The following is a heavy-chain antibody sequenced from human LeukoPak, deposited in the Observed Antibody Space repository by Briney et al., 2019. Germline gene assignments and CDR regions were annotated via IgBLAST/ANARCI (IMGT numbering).Heavy chain of an antibody. CDR1: GFSLNTPRVA. D-gene: IGHD6-19*01. J-gene: IGHJ4*02. CDR2: IFWDDDK. V-gene: IGHV2-5*02. CDR3: SHKTLGVAAYYFDY. Sequence: SGPTLVNPTQTLTLTCTLSGFSLNTPRVAVGWIRQPPGKALEWLALIFWDDDKRYSPSLTSRLPVTMDISKTQVVLTMTDMETVETATYYCSHKTLGVAAYYFDYWGQGTLVTVSS.